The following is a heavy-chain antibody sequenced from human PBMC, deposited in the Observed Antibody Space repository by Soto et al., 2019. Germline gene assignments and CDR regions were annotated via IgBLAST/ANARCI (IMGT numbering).Heavy chain of an antibody. CDR3: AKVAQEYSSSSFPPLPNYFDY. V-gene: IGHV3-23*01. Sequence: EVQLLESGGGLVQPGGSLRLSCAASGFTFSSYAMSWVRQAPGKGLEWVSAISGSGGSTYYADSVKGRFTISRDNSKNTLYLQMNSLRAEDTAVYYCAKVAQEYSSSSFPPLPNYFDYWGQGTLVTVSS. D-gene: IGHD6-6*01. CDR1: GFTFSSYA. CDR2: ISGSGGST. J-gene: IGHJ4*02.